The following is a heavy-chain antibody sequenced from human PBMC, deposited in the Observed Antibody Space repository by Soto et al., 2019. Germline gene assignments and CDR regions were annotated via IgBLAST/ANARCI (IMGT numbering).Heavy chain of an antibody. Sequence: SETLSLTCTVSGYSISRGSYWSFIRQPPGKGPEWIASIYHGGTTFYNPSLKSRITISVDTSNNQFSLKLTSVTAADTAVYYCARVHVMVVAGSTFDYWGHGTLVTVSS. D-gene: IGHD6-19*01. CDR2: IYHGGTT. J-gene: IGHJ4*01. CDR3: ARVHVMVVAGSTFDY. CDR1: GYSISRGSY. V-gene: IGHV4-38-2*02.